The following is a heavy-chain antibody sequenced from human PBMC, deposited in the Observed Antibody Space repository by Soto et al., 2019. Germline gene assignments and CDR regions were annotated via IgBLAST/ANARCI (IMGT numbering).Heavy chain of an antibody. CDR2: ISNSGGTT. V-gene: IGHV3-48*04. Sequence: PGGSLRLSCTASGFTFSSYSMSWVRQAPGKGLEWVSVISNSGGTTYYADSVKGRFAISRDNAKNSLYLQMNSLRAEDTAVYYCARSRRDSSYFDYWGQGTLVTVSS. CDR3: ARSRRDSSYFDY. CDR1: GFTFSSYS. J-gene: IGHJ4*02. D-gene: IGHD6-19*01.